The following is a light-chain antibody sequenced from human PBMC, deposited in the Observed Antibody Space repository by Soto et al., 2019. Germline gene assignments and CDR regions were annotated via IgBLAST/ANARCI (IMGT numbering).Light chain of an antibody. CDR1: SSDVGGYNY. J-gene: IGLJ1*01. CDR3: SSYTSTTTRV. CDR2: EVS. Sequence: QSVLTQPASVSGSPGQSITISCTGTSSDVGGYNYVSWYQQHPGKGPKLMIYEVSNRPSGVSNRFSGSKSGNTATLTISGLQAEDKADYYCSSYTSTTTRVFGTGTKVTVL. V-gene: IGLV2-14*03.